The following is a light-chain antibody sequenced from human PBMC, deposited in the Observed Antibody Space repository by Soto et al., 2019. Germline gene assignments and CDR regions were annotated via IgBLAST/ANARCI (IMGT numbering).Light chain of an antibody. CDR1: QSVTGN. Sequence: EIVLTQSPATLSLSPGDRATLSCWASQSVTGNLAWYQQKPGQAPRLLIYGASARASGIPARFSGSGSGTDFSLTISRLEPEDSAVYYCHQYHSPPQTFGQGTKVDIK. CDR2: GAS. V-gene: IGKV3-20*01. J-gene: IGKJ2*01. CDR3: HQYHSPPQT.